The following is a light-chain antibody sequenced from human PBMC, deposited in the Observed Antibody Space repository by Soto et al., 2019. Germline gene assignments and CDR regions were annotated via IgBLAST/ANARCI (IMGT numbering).Light chain of an antibody. CDR2: DVS. CDR3: SSYTTISAPHVL. CDR1: NSDVGGYDF. V-gene: IGLV2-14*03. J-gene: IGLJ3*02. Sequence: QSALTQPASVSGSPGQSITISCTGTNSDVGGYDFVSWYQQHPGKAPRLMIYDVSNRPSGVSNRFSGSKSANTASLTISGLQAEDEADYYCSSYTTISAPHVLFGGGTKLTVL.